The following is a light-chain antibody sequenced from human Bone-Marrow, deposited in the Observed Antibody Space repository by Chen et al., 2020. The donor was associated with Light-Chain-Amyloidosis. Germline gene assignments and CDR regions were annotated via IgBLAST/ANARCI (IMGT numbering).Light chain of an antibody. V-gene: IGKV3-20*01. Sequence: EIVLTQSPGTLSLSPGEGANLSCRASQTISSNSLTWYQQKFGQAPRLLIYGSSSRATGMPDRFTGSGSGTDFTLTINRLEHEDFAMYYCQQYGTSPLTFGGGTKVEIK. CDR2: GSS. J-gene: IGKJ4*01. CDR3: QQYGTSPLT. CDR1: QTISSNS.